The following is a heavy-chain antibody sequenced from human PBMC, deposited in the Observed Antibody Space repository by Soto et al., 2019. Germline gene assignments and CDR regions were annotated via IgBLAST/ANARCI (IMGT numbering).Heavy chain of an antibody. D-gene: IGHD7-27*01. CDR3: ARGRYCLTGRCFPNWFDS. J-gene: IGHJ5*01. Sequence: SETLSLTCSVSGDSISNLDYFWAWIRQPPGQTLEYIGYIYKSATTYYNPSFESRVAISVDTSKSQFSLNVTSVTAADTAVYFCARGRYCLTGRCFPNWFDSWGQGALVTVSS. CDR2: IYKSATT. V-gene: IGHV4-30-4*01. CDR1: GDSISNLDYF.